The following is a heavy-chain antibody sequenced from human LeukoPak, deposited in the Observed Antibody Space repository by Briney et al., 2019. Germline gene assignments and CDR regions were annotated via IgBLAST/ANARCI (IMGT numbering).Heavy chain of an antibody. Sequence: SVKVSCKASGGTFSSYAISWVRQAPGQGLEWMGRIIPIFGTASYAQKFQGRVTITTDESTSTAYMELSSLRSEDTAVYYCARIDDGLSIDRWGQGTLVTVSS. V-gene: IGHV1-69*05. CDR2: IIPIFGTA. CDR3: ARIDDGLSIDR. D-gene: IGHD2-2*01. CDR1: GGTFSSYA. J-gene: IGHJ5*02.